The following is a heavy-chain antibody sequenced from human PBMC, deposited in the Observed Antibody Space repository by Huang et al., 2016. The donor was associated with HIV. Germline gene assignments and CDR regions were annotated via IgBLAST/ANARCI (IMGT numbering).Heavy chain of an antibody. V-gene: IGHV3-15*05. CDR3: TWDNKGVDDY. CDR2: IKGGHSGGTR. D-gene: IGHD2-8*01. J-gene: IGHJ4*01. CDR1: GFKFDDAW. Sequence: DVELVQFGGGSAKAGGSLRLSCRGSGFKFDDAWISWVRQGPGKRLEWIGRIKGGHSGGTRDDRDSVLSRFTISRDDSRQTSFLELQILEEEDTGRYYCTWDNKGVDDYWGQGSLVVVSS.